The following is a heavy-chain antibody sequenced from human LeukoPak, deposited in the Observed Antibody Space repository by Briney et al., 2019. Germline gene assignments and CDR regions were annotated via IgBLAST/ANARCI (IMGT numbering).Heavy chain of an antibody. CDR1: GFTFSSDA. D-gene: IGHD1-26*01. CDR3: AKGSTGY. CDR2: FIGSGDSP. Sequence: GGSLRLSCVASGFTFSSDAMSWVRQAPGKWLVWVSAFIGSGDSPYYADTVKCRFTISRDKSNNTLYLKMISLRAEDTVVYYCAKGSTGYWGQGTLVTVSS. V-gene: IGHV3-23*01. J-gene: IGHJ4*02.